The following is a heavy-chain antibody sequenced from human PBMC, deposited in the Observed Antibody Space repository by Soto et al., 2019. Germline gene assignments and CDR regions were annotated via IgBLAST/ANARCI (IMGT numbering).Heavy chain of an antibody. D-gene: IGHD6-13*01. Sequence: QVQLVQSGAEVKKPGSSVKVSCKASGGTFSSYAISWVRQAPGQGLEWMGGIIPIFGTANYAQKFQGRVTITADESTSPAYMELSSLRSEDTAVYYCARDLVSSSWDERGWFDPWGQGTLVTVSS. J-gene: IGHJ5*02. CDR1: GGTFSSYA. CDR3: ARDLVSSSWDERGWFDP. V-gene: IGHV1-69*12. CDR2: IIPIFGTA.